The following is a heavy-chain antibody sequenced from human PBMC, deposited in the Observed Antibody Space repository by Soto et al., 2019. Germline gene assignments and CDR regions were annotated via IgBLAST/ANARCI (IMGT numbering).Heavy chain of an antibody. CDR2: IYYSGST. CDR1: GGSISSHY. J-gene: IGHJ6*02. Sequence: QVQLQESGPGLVKASETLSLTCTVSGGSISSHYWTWIRQPPGKGLEWIGHIYYSGSTNYNPSLQSRRTIYVDKSKNQFTLKLTSVTAADTAVYYCARRVLPDVWGQGTTVTVSS. V-gene: IGHV4-59*08. CDR3: ARRVLPDV.